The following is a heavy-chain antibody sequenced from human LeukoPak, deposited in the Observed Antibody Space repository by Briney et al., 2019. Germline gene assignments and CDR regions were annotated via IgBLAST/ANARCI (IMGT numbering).Heavy chain of an antibody. V-gene: IGHV3-48*03. J-gene: IGHJ5*02. CDR3: ARDKYSSSWSKIIDL. D-gene: IGHD6-13*01. Sequence: GGSLRLSCATSGFNSRSYEMNWVRQAQGNGLEWLSYISSTGSIYNAYSVKGRFTISRDDTKNSLSLQMSSLRAENTAVYYCARDKYSSSWSKIIDLWGQGTLVTVSS. CDR2: ISSTGSI. CDR1: GFNSRSYE.